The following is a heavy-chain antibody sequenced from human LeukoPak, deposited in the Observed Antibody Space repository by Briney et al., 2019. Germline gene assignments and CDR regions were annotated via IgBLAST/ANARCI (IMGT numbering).Heavy chain of an antibody. CDR3: ASQTVVVPPAD. CDR1: GFSISSGYY. J-gene: IGHJ4*02. D-gene: IGHD2-2*01. CDR2: IYHSGST. V-gene: IGHV4-38-2*01. Sequence: PSETLSLTCAVSGFSISSGYYWGWIRQPPGKGLEWIGTIYHSGSTYYNPSLKSRVTMSVDTSKNQFSLNLRYVTAADTAVYYCASQTVVVPPADWGQGTLVTVSS.